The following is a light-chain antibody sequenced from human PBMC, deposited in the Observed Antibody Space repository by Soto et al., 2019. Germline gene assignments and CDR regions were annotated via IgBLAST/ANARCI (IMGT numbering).Light chain of an antibody. CDR2: SAS. J-gene: IGKJ2*01. CDR3: QHYDSYSYT. Sequence: DIQMTQSPSTLSASVGDRVTITCRASQTISNWLAWYQQKPGKAPKLLISSASSLESGVPSRFSGSGSGTEFTLTISSLQPDDFATYYCQHYDSYSYTFGHGTKLELK. CDR1: QTISNW. V-gene: IGKV1-5*01.